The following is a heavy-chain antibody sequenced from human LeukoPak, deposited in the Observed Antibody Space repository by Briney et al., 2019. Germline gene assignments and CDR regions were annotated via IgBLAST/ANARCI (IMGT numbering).Heavy chain of an antibody. CDR2: INSDGSST. J-gene: IGHJ5*02. CDR1: RFTFSSYW. V-gene: IGHV3-74*01. Sequence: PGGSLRLSCAASRFTFSSYWMHWVRQAPGKGLVWVSRINSDGSSTSYADSVKGRFTISRDNAKNTLYVQMNSLRAEDTAMYYCVTGTDIYCSGGSCYDWFDPWGQGTLVTVSS. CDR3: VTGTDIYCSGGSCYDWFDP. D-gene: IGHD2-15*01.